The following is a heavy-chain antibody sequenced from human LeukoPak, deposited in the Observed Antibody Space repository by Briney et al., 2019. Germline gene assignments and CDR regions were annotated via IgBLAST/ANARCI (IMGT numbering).Heavy chain of an antibody. CDR1: GYXFTGYY. D-gene: IGHD3-16*01. CDR2: INPNSGDT. CDR3: ATQRGSYLWGTDFDY. V-gene: IGHV1-2*02. J-gene: IGHJ4*02. Sequence: ASVKVSCKASGYXFTGYYMHWVRQAPGPGLEWMGWINPNSGDTKYAQKFQGRVTMTRDTSISTAYMELSRLRSDDTAVYYCATQRGSYLWGTDFDYWGQGTLVTVSS.